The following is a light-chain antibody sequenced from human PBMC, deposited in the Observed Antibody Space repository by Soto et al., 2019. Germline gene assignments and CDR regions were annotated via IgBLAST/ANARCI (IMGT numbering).Light chain of an antibody. Sequence: IQMTQSPSSLSASVGDSVTVTCRASQYINIYLNWYQQKPGKAPTLLIYGASSLQSGVPSRFTGGGSRTDFTLTISSRQPEDFATYYCQQSYRSPYTIGQGTKLEIK. J-gene: IGKJ2*01. CDR1: QYINIY. CDR2: GAS. V-gene: IGKV1-39*01. CDR3: QQSYRSPYT.